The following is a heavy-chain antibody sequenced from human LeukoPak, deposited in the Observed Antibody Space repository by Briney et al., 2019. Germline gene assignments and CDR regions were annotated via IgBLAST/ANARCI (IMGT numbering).Heavy chain of an antibody. Sequence: GGSLRLSCAASGFTFSTYWMHWVRQAPGKGLVWVSRINSDGSSISYADSVKGRFTISRDNAKNTVYLQMNGLRVEDTAMYYCARGYDYWGQGTLVTVSS. D-gene: IGHD5-18*01. CDR3: ARGYDY. CDR1: GFTFSTYW. CDR2: INSDGSSI. J-gene: IGHJ4*02. V-gene: IGHV3-74*01.